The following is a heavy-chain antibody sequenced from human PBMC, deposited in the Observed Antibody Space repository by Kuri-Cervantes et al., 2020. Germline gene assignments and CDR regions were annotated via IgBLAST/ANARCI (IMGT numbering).Heavy chain of an antibody. Sequence: SVKVSCKASGYTFTSYDINWVRQATGQGLEWMGGIIPNFGTANYAQKFQGRVTITADESTSTAYMELSSLRSEDTAVYYCARDGIAVRAFDIWGQGTMVTVSS. V-gene: IGHV1-69*13. CDR2: IIPNFGTA. CDR1: GYTFTSYD. CDR3: ARDGIAVRAFDI. J-gene: IGHJ3*02. D-gene: IGHD6-19*01.